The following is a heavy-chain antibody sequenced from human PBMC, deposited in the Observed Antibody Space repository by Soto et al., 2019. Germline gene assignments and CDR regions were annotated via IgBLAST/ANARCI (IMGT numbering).Heavy chain of an antibody. J-gene: IGHJ6*02. D-gene: IGHD3-9*01. CDR2: INHSGST. Sequence: SETLSLTCAVYGGSFSGYYWSWIRQPPGKGLEWIGEINHSGSTNYNPSLKSRVTISVDTSKNQFSLKLSSVTAADTAVYYCARGVLRYFDWPYGYYYYGMDVWGQGTTVT. CDR1: GGSFSGYY. CDR3: ARGVLRYFDWPYGYYYYGMDV. V-gene: IGHV4-34*01.